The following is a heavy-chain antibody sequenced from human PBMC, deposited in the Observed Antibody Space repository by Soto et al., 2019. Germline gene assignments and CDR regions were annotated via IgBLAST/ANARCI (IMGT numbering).Heavy chain of an antibody. CDR1: GYTFTSYG. CDR3: ARDTPRGRPRRHYYYYGMDV. D-gene: IGHD1-26*01. V-gene: IGHV1-18*01. Sequence: QVQLVQSGAEVKKPGASVKVSCKASGYTFTSYGISWVRQAPGQGLEWMGWISAYNGNTNYAQKLQGRVTMTTDTSTSTAYMELRSLRSDDTAVYYCARDTPRGRPRRHYYYYGMDVWGQGTTVTVSS. CDR2: ISAYNGNT. J-gene: IGHJ6*02.